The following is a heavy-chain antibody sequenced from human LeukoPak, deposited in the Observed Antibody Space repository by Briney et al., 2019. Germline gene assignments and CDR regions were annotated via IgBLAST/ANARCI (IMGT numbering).Heavy chain of an antibody. CDR3: ARPMGRVSGWYMWMDGMVV. D-gene: IGHD6-19*01. CDR2: IYYSGST. V-gene: IGHV4-39*01. Sequence: SETLSLTCTVSGGSISSSSYYWGWIRQPPGKGMEWIGSIYYSGSTYYNPSLKSRVTISVDTSKNQFSLKLSSVTAADTAVYYCARPMGRVSGWYMWMDGMVVWGQGTTVTVSS. CDR1: GGSISSSSYY. J-gene: IGHJ6*02.